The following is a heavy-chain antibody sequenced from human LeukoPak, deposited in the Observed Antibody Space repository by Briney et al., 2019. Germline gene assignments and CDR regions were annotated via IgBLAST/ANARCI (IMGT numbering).Heavy chain of an antibody. D-gene: IGHD2-2*01. V-gene: IGHV3-49*03. CDR3: TTDRGFVVVVPAADY. Sequence: GRSLRLFCTASGFTYGDYAMSWFRQAPGKGLEWVGFIRSKAYGGTTEYAAAVKGKFNIPRDDAKSIAYLQMSSLKTEDTAVYYCTTDRGFVVVVPAADYWGQGTLVTVSS. CDR2: IRSKAYGGTT. CDR1: GFTYGDYA. J-gene: IGHJ4*02.